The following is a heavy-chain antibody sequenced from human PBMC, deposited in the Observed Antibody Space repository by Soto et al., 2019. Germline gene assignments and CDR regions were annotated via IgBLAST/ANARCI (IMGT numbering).Heavy chain of an antibody. J-gene: IGHJ6*01. CDR2: IIPIFCTA. V-gene: IGHV1-69*13. Sequence: ASVKFSCKTSAGSFSSYVISWVRQTPGQGLEWMGGIIPIFCTANYAQKCQVRVTITADESTSTAYMELSSRRAEDTAVYSYSRDDYGNYLPAVVYYTYGMGVWGQGTTVTVSS. D-gene: IGHD4-17*01. CDR3: SRDDYGNYLPAVVYYTYGMGV. CDR1: AGSFSSYV.